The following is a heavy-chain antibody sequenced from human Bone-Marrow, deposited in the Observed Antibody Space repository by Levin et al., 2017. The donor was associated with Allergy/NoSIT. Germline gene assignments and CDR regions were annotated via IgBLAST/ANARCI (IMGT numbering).Heavy chain of an antibody. D-gene: IGHD6-13*01. V-gene: IGHV1-69*13. CDR3: ARQRIAASGLAYYYYGMDV. CDR1: GGTFSSYA. J-gene: IGHJ6*02. CDR2: IIPIFGTA. Sequence: SVKVSCKASGGTFSSYAISWVRQAPGQGLEWMGGIIPIFGTANYAQKFQGRVTITADESTSTAYMELSSLRSEDTAVYYCARQRIAASGLAYYYYGMDVWGQGTTVTVSS.